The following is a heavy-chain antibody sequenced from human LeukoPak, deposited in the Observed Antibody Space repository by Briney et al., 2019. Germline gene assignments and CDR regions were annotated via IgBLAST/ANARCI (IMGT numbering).Heavy chain of an antibody. CDR2: INHSGST. J-gene: IGHJ5*02. Sequence: SETLSLTCAVYGGSFSGYYWSWIRQPPGEGLEWIGEINHSGSTNYNPSLKSRVTISVDTSKDQFSLKLSSVTAADTAVYYCARHIRDILSAGSGGYYSFDPWGQGTLVTVSS. CDR1: GGSFSGYY. CDR3: ARHIRDILSAGSGGYYSFDP. V-gene: IGHV4-34*01. D-gene: IGHD3-22*01.